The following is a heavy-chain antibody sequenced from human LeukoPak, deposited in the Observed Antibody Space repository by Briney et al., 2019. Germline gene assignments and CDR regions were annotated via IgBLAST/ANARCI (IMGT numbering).Heavy chain of an antibody. J-gene: IGHJ4*02. CDR2: ITYDGSNK. CDR3: ATLWFGSGIDFDY. CDR1: GFTFSTYA. Sequence: GGSLRLSCAASGFTFSTYAIHWVRQAPGKGLEWVGVITYDGSNKYYGDSVKGRFTISRDNSKNTLYLEMNSLRAEDTAVYYCATLWFGSGIDFDYWGQGSLVTVSS. D-gene: IGHD3-10*01. V-gene: IGHV3-30*04.